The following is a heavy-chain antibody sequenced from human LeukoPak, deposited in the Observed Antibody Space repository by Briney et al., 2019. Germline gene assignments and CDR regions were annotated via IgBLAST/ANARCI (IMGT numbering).Heavy chain of an antibody. CDR1: GFTFSTYS. V-gene: IGHV3-23*01. J-gene: IGHJ4*02. Sequence: PGGSLRLSCSASGFTFSTYSMTWVRQAPGKGLQWVSAISGSGADTYYADSVKGRFTISRDNSKNTLYLQMNSLRAEDTAVYYCAKDLGGEGGSGFPGYWGQGTLVTISS. CDR3: AKDLGGEGGSGFPGY. D-gene: IGHD3-10*01. CDR2: ISGSGADT.